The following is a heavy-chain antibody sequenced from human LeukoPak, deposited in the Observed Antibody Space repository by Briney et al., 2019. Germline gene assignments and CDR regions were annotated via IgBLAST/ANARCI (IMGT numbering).Heavy chain of an antibody. CDR3: ARDESDGDVPVDY. CDR2: ISCDGSNK. Sequence: QPGRSLRLSCAASGFTFSSYAMHWVRQAPGKGLEWVAVISCDGSNKYYADSVKGRFTISRDNSKNTLYLQMNSLTAEDTAVYYCARDESDGDVPVDYWGQGTLVTVSS. CDR1: GFTFSSYA. J-gene: IGHJ4*02. D-gene: IGHD5-24*01. V-gene: IGHV3-30-3*01.